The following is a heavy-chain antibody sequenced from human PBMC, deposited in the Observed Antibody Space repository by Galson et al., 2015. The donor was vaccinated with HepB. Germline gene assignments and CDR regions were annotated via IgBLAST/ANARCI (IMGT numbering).Heavy chain of an antibody. Sequence: SETLSLTCTVSGGSISSYYWSWIRQPPGKGLEWTGYIYYSGSTNYNPSLKSRVTISVDTSKNQFSLKLSSVTAADTAVYYCARHPNYGSGSYYNGVVWFDPWGQGTLVTVSS. CDR3: ARHPNYGSGSYYNGVVWFDP. CDR2: IYYSGST. J-gene: IGHJ5*02. V-gene: IGHV4-59*01. CDR1: GGSISSYY. D-gene: IGHD3-10*01.